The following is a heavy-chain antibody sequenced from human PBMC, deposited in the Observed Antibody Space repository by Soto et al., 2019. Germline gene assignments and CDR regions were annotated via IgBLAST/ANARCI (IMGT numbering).Heavy chain of an antibody. V-gene: IGHV4-34*01. CDR2: INHSGST. J-gene: IGHJ6*02. CDR1: GGSFSGYY. Sequence: PSETLSLTGAVYGGSFSGYYWSWIRQPPGKGLEWIGEINHSGSTNYNPSLKSRVTISVDTSKNQFSLKLSSVTAADTAVYYCARGSTIFGVVIMYGMDVWGQGTTVTSP. D-gene: IGHD3-3*01. CDR3: ARGSTIFGVVIMYGMDV.